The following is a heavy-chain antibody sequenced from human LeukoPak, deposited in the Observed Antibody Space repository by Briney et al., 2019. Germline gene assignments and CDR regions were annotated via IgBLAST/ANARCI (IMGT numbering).Heavy chain of an antibody. CDR3: ASDLSSNWFYY. J-gene: IGHJ5*01. V-gene: IGHV4-34*01. CDR1: GGSFSGYY. CDR2: INHSGST. Sequence: PSETLSLTCAVYGGSFSGYYWSWIRQPPGKGLEWIGEINHSGSTNYNPSLKSRVTISVDTSKNQFSLKLSSVTAADTAVYYCASDLSSNWFYYWGQGTLVTVSS. D-gene: IGHD2-2*01.